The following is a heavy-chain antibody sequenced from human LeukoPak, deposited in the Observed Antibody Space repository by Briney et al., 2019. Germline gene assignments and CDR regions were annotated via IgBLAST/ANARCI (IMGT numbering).Heavy chain of an antibody. CDR3: ARHDGSDWNYFDY. CDR1: GYSFPSYW. D-gene: IGHD6-19*01. CDR2: IYPGDSDT. Sequence: GESLKISCKGSGYSFPSYWIGWVRQMPGKGLEWMGSIYPGDSDTRYSPSFQGQVTMSADKSLSTAYLQWSSLKASDTAMYYCARHDGSDWNYFDYWGQGTLVAVSA. J-gene: IGHJ4*02. V-gene: IGHV5-51*01.